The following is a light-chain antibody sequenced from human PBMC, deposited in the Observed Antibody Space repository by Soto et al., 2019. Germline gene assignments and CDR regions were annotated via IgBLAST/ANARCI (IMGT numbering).Light chain of an antibody. Sequence: EIVLTQSPGTLSLSPGEGATLSCRASQSINSFLAWYQQRRGQAPRLLIHGASNRATGIPDRFSGSGSGTVFTLTISRLEPEDFAVYYCQQYGGSPRTFGQGTKVEVK. V-gene: IGKV3-20*01. CDR3: QQYGGSPRT. CDR2: GAS. J-gene: IGKJ1*01. CDR1: QSINSF.